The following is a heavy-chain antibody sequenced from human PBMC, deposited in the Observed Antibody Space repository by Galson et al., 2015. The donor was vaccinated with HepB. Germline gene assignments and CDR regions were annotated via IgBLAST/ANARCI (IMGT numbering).Heavy chain of an antibody. CDR1: GFSITTNY. J-gene: IGHJ4*02. Sequence: SLRLSCAASGFSITTNYMNWVRQAPGKGLEWVSVLYPTGSAKIADSVKGRFTISRDNTKNTLYLQMSSLRADDTAVYYCARAALSYSSHDSWGQGTLVTVSS. CDR2: LYPTGSA. D-gene: IGHD6-13*01. V-gene: IGHV3-66*01. CDR3: ARAALSYSSHDS.